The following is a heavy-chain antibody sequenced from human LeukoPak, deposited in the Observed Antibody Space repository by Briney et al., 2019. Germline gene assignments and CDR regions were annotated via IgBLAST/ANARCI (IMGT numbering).Heavy chain of an antibody. CDR2: IYYSGST. V-gene: IGHV4-59*01. CDR3: ARVGSSGWYEADY. J-gene: IGHJ4*02. D-gene: IGHD6-19*01. Sequence: PSETLSLTCTVSGGSISSYYWSWIRQPPGKGLEWIGYIYYSGSTNYNPSLKSRVTISVDTSKNQFFLKLSSVTAADTAVYYCARVGSSGWYEADYWGQGTLVTVSS. CDR1: GGSISSYY.